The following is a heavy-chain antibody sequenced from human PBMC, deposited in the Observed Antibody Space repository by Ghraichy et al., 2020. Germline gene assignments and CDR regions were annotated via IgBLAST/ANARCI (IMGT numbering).Heavy chain of an antibody. CDR2: INQDGSDD. CDR3: ARGAGITDALDV. V-gene: IGHV3-7*01. D-gene: IGHD6-25*01. CDR1: GFSFSSYW. Sequence: GGSLRLSCAASGFSFSSYWMTWVRQAPGKGLEWVANINQDGSDDFCVDSLKGRFTISRDHGKDSLYLQINSLRVEDTAVYYCARGAGITDALDVWGHGTRVSVSS. J-gene: IGHJ3*01.